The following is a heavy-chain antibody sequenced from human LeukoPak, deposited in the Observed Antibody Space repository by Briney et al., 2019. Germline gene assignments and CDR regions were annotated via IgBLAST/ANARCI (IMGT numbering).Heavy chain of an antibody. Sequence: GGSLRLSCAASGFTFSNYWMHWVRQAPGKGLVWVSRINNDGSTTNYADSVQGRFTISRDNAKNTLYLQMNSLRAEDTAVYYCARGTTTVTREDYFDYWGQGTLVTVSS. V-gene: IGHV3-74*01. J-gene: IGHJ4*02. D-gene: IGHD4-17*01. CDR3: ARGTTTVTREDYFDY. CDR2: INNDGSTT. CDR1: GFTFSNYW.